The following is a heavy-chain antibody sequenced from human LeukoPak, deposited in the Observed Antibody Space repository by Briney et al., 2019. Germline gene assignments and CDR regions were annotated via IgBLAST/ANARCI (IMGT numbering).Heavy chain of an antibody. V-gene: IGHV3-74*01. J-gene: IGHJ4*02. Sequence: GGSLRLSCAASGFTFSSYWMHWVRQDPVKGLLWVSRINGDGSSTDYADSEKGRFTISRDNAKNTVYLQMNSLKAEDTAVYYCVSGYSSGYLIDYWGQGTLVTVSS. CDR1: GFTFSSYW. D-gene: IGHD3-22*01. CDR2: INGDGSST. CDR3: VSGYSSGYLIDY.